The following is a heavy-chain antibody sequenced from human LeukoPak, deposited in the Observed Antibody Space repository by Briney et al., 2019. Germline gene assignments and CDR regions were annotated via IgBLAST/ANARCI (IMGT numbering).Heavy chain of an antibody. CDR1: DFSFITYA. CDR2: ISGGGDAT. Sequence: GGSLRLSCAASDFSFITYAMSWVRQAPGKGLEWVSTISGGGDATYYADSVKGRFTISRDNSGNTLYLQMNSLRAEDTAVYYCAKDAVLRFLEWLSFDNWFDPWGQGTLVTVSS. D-gene: IGHD3-3*01. J-gene: IGHJ5*02. V-gene: IGHV3-23*01. CDR3: AKDAVLRFLEWLSFDNWFDP.